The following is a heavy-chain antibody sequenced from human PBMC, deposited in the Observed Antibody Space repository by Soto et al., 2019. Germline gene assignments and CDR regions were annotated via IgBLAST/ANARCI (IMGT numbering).Heavy chain of an antibody. CDR2: ITSSSSTI. J-gene: IGHJ4*02. Sequence: GGSLRLSCAASGFTFSSYSMNWVRQAPGKGLEWVSYITSSSSTIYYADSVKGRFTISRDNAKNSLYLQMNSLRAEDTAVYYCTGNLVYGYYFDYGGQGTLVTVSS. CDR1: GFTFSSYS. D-gene: IGHD1-20*01. CDR3: TGNLVYGYYFDY. V-gene: IGHV3-48*01.